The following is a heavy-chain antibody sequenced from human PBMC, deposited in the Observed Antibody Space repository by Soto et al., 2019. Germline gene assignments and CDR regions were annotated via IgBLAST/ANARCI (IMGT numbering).Heavy chain of an antibody. CDR3: TTWSVEGV. Sequence: EVQLVEAGGGLVKPGGSLRLSCAASDFTISNAWMNWVRQAPGKGLEWVGRIKTKTEGEATDYAAPLKGRFTISRDDSKNTLFLQVNSLKTEDAAVYYCTTWSVEGVWGQGATVTVSS. D-gene: IGHD2-15*01. CDR2: IKTKTEGEAT. V-gene: IGHV3-15*07. J-gene: IGHJ6*02. CDR1: DFTISNAW.